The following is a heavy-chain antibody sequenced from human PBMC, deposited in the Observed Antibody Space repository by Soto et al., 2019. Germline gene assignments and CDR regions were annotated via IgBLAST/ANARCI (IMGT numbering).Heavy chain of an antibody. Sequence: SQTLSLTCAISGDSVSSNSAAWNWIRQSPSRGLEWLGRTYYRSKWYNDYAVSVKSRITINPDTSKNQFSLNLSSVTAADSAVYYCARHAAAHSSGYPKYYFEYWGQGALVTVSS. CDR3: ARHAAAHSSGYPKYYFEY. J-gene: IGHJ4*02. CDR1: GDSVSSNSAA. D-gene: IGHD3-22*01. CDR2: TYYRSKWYN. V-gene: IGHV6-1*01.